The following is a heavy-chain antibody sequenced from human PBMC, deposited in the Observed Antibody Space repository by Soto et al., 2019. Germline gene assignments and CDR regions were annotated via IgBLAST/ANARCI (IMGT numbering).Heavy chain of an antibody. CDR2: IKSDGSST. CDR1: GFTFSNFW. J-gene: IGHJ6*02. CDR3: ARGNYGMDV. Sequence: EVQLVESGGGXXXXGGSXRXSCAASGFTFSNFWMHWVRQAPGKGLVWVSRIKSDGSSTNYADSVKGRFTSSRDNAKNTLYLQLNSLRVEDTAVYYCARGNYGMDVWGQGTTVTVSS. V-gene: IGHV3-74*01.